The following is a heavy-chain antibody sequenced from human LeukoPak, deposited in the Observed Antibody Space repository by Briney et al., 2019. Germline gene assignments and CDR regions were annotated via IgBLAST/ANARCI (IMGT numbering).Heavy chain of an antibody. V-gene: IGHV6-1*01. Sequence: SQTLSLTCAISGDSVSSNSAAWNWIRQSPSRGLEWLGRTYYRSKWYNDYAVSVKSRITINPDTSKNQFSLQLNSVTPEDTAVCYCARDLVWRGATSGYYYYHMDVWGKGTTVTVSS. D-gene: IGHD1-26*01. CDR3: ARDLVWRGATSGYYYYHMDV. CDR2: TYYRSKWYN. J-gene: IGHJ6*03. CDR1: GDSVSSNSAA.